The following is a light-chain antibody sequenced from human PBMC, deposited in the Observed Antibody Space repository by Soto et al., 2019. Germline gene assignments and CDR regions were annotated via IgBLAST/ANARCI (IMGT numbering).Light chain of an antibody. Sequence: DIQMTQSSSTLSASVGDRVTITCRASQSISSWLAWYQQKPGKAPNLLIYKASTLESGVPSRFSGSGSGTEFTLTISSLQPDDFATYYCQRYSTFGQGTKVEVK. V-gene: IGKV1-5*03. CDR3: QRYST. J-gene: IGKJ1*01. CDR2: KAS. CDR1: QSISSW.